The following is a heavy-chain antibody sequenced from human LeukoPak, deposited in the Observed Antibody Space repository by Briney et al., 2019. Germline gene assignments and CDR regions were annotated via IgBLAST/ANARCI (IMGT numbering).Heavy chain of an antibody. Sequence: PSETLSLTCAVSAGSISSSNWWSWVRQSPVKGLEWIGEIYLYGTTNYNPSLKSRVTMSVDRSENQFSLKLSSVTAADTAVYYCARQKWEQQGRDYYFYGLDVWGPGTTVTVSS. D-gene: IGHD1-26*01. CDR1: AGSISSSNW. J-gene: IGHJ6*02. V-gene: IGHV4-4*02. CDR3: ARQKWEQQGRDYYFYGLDV. CDR2: IYLYGTT.